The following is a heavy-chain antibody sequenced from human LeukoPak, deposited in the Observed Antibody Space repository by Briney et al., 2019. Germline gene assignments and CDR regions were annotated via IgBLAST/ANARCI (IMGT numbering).Heavy chain of an antibody. CDR1: GFTFSTYS. V-gene: IGHV3-21*01. Sequence: GESLRLSCAASGFTFSTYSMNWVRQAPGKGLEWVSSIISGTYIYYADSVKGRFTISRDNAKNSLYLQMNSLRAEDTAVYYCAGDFAQTGDYHHFDYWGQGTPVTVSS. D-gene: IGHD7-27*01. CDR3: AGDFAQTGDYHHFDY. J-gene: IGHJ4*02. CDR2: IISGTYI.